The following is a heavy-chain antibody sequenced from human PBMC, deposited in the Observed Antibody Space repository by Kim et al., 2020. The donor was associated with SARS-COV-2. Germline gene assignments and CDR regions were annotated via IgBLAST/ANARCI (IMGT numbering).Heavy chain of an antibody. CDR1: GGSISSYY. CDR3: ARARGSTIFGVVSNFDY. J-gene: IGHJ4*02. D-gene: IGHD3-3*01. CDR2: IYYSGST. Sequence: SETLSLTCTVSGGSISSYYWSWIRQPPGKGLEWIGYIYYSGSTNYNPSLKSRVTISVDTSKNQFSLKLSSVTAADTAVSYCARARGSTIFGVVSNFDYWGQGTLVTVAS. V-gene: IGHV4-59*01.